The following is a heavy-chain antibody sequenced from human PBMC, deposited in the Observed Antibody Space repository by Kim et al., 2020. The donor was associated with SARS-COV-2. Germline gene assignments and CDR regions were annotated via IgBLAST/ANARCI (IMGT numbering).Heavy chain of an antibody. D-gene: IGHD2-15*01. V-gene: IGHV4-39*01. Sequence: SETLSLTCSVSGGSISSSNYHWGWIRQSPGKGLEWIGSIYYSGSTHYNPSLKSRVTISVDTSKNQFSLNLSSVTAADTAVYFCARQCRYCSGGNCHNWFDPWGQGTLVTVSS. CDR3: ARQCRYCSGGNCHNWFDP. J-gene: IGHJ5*02. CDR1: GGSISSSNYH. CDR2: IYYSGST.